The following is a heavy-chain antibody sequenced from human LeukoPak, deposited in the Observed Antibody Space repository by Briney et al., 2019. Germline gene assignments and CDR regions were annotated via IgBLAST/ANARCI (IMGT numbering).Heavy chain of an antibody. CDR3: ARDPSHGWEPPVRAFDI. D-gene: IGHD1-26*01. J-gene: IGHJ3*02. CDR1: GDSVSSNSAA. CDR2: TYYRSKWYN. Sequence: SQTLSLTCAISGDSVSSNSAAWNWIRRSPSRGLEWLGRTYYRSKWYNDYAVSVKSRITIIPGPFKNQFFLQLNSVAPEDTAVYYCARDPSHGWEPPVRAFDIWGQGTMVTVSS. V-gene: IGHV6-1*01.